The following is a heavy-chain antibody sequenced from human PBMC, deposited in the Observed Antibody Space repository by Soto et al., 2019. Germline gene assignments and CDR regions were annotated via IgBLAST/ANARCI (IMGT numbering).Heavy chain of an antibody. CDR3: ARGGRGYYYYGMDV. D-gene: IGHD1-26*01. CDR2: INHSGST. V-gene: IGHV4-34*01. J-gene: IGHJ6*02. Sequence: QVQLQQWGAGLLKPSETLSLTCAVYGGSFSGYYWSWIRQPPGKGREWIGEINHSGSTNYNPSLKSRVTISVDTSQNQFSLKLSSVTAADTAVYYCARGGRGYYYYGMDVWGQGTTVTVSS. CDR1: GGSFSGYY.